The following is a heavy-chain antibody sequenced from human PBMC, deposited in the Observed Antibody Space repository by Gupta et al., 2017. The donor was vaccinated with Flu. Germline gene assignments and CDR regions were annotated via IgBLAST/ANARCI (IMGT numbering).Heavy chain of an antibody. CDR1: GGSISSGGYY. CDR3: ARSPPDSTYYGMDV. V-gene: IGHV4-31*03. J-gene: IGHJ6*02. CDR2: IYYSGST. D-gene: IGHD2/OR15-2a*01. Sequence: QVQLQESCPGLVKPSQTLSLTCTVSGGSISSGGYYWSWIRQHPGKGLEWIGYIYYSGSTYYNPSLKSRVTISVDTSKNQFSLKLSSVTAADTAVYYCARSPPDSTYYGMDVWGQGTTVTVSS.